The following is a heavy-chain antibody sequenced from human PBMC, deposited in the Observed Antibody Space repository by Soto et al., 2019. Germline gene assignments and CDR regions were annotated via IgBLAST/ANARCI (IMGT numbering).Heavy chain of an antibody. CDR3: TRRFSDGWYSDY. CDR1: GFIFSGYG. D-gene: IGHD6-19*01. V-gene: IGHV3-33*01. CDR2: IWYDGSNE. J-gene: IGHJ4*02. Sequence: QVQLVESGGGVVQPGRSLRLSCAASGFIFSGYGMHWVRQAPGKGLEWVAVIWYDGSNENYADSVKGRFTISRDNSNNTLYLQMNSLRAEDTAVYYCTRRFSDGWYSDYWGQGTLVTVSS.